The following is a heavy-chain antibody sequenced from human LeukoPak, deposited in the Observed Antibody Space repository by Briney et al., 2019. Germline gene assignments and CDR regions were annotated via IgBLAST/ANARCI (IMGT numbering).Heavy chain of an antibody. D-gene: IGHD2-15*01. Sequence: QAGGSLRLSCAASGFTFSSYAMSWVRQAPGKGLEWVSAISGSGGSTYYADSVKGRFTISRDNSKNTLYLQMNSLRAEDTAVYYCAKDREYCSGGSCFHWFDPWGQGTLVTVSS. CDR2: ISGSGGST. J-gene: IGHJ5*02. CDR1: GFTFSSYA. V-gene: IGHV3-23*01. CDR3: AKDREYCSGGSCFHWFDP.